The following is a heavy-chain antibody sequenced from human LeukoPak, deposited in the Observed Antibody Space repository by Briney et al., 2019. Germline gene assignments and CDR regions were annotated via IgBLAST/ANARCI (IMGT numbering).Heavy chain of an antibody. CDR3: AKDMRFDWTPYYFDY. CDR2: ISGSGGGT. CDR1: GFTFSSYA. D-gene: IGHD3-9*01. Sequence: GGSLRLSCAASGFTFSSYAMSWVRQAPGKGLEGVSAISGSGGGTYYADSVKGRFTISRDNSKNTLYLQMNSLRAEDTAVYYCAKDMRFDWTPYYFDYWGQGTLVTVSS. J-gene: IGHJ4*02. V-gene: IGHV3-23*01.